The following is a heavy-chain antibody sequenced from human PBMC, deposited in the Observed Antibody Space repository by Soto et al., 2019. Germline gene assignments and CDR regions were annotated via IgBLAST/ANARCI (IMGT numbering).Heavy chain of an antibody. V-gene: IGHV3-30*18. CDR3: AKARFVDSWSGGWYDY. D-gene: IGHD3-3*01. CDR2: ISYDGSNK. J-gene: IGHJ4*02. Sequence: QVQLVESGGGVVQPGRSLRLSCAASGFTFSSYGMHWVRQAPGKGLEWVAVISYDGSNKYYADSVKGRFTISRDNSKNTLYLQMNSRRSDDKGVYYCAKARFVDSWSGGWYDYWGQGTLVTVSS. CDR1: GFTFSSYG.